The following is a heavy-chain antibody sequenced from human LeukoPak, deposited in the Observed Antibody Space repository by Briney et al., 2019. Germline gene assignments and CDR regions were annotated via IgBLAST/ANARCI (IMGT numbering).Heavy chain of an antibody. D-gene: IGHD3-22*01. CDR2: IYPGDSDT. V-gene: IGHV5-51*01. CDR1: GYSFTSYW. CDR3: ARGLYYYDSSGYSLPLGY. J-gene: IGHJ4*02. Sequence: GESLKISCKGSGYSFTSYWIGWVRQMPGKGLEWMGIIYPGDSDTRYSPSFQGQVTISADKSISTAYLQWSSLKASDTAMYYCARGLYYYDSSGYSLPLGYWGQGTLVTVSS.